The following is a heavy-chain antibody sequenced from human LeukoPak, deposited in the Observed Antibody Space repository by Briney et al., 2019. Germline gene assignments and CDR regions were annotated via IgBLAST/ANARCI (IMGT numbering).Heavy chain of an antibody. V-gene: IGHV4-59*01. J-gene: IGHJ6*02. Sequence: SETLSLTCTVSGGSISSYYWSWIRQPPGKGLEWIAYIYYSGSTNYNPSLKSRVTISVDTSKNQFSLKLISVTAADTAVYYCARGAGKYYFHGMDVWAKGPRSPSP. CDR3: ARGAGKYYFHGMDV. CDR1: GGSISSYY. CDR2: IYYSGST.